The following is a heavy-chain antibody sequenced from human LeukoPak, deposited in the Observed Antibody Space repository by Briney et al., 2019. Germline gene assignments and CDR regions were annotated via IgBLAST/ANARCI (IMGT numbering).Heavy chain of an antibody. CDR1: GDSVSSNSAA. CDR2: TYYRSKWYS. Sequence: SQTPSLTCAISGDSVSSNSAAWNWIRQSPSRGLEWLGRTYYRSKWYSDYALSVKSRISINPDTSKNQCSLHLNSVTPEDTAVYYCARDQGYATGWSDAFDFWGQGTMVTVSS. CDR3: ARDQGYATGWSDAFDF. V-gene: IGHV6-1*01. D-gene: IGHD6-19*01. J-gene: IGHJ3*01.